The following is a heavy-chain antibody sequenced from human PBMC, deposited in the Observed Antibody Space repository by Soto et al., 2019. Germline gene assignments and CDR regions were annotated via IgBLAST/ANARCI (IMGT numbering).Heavy chain of an antibody. CDR1: GWTCIGYA. CDR2: ISYDVSNK. V-gene: IGHV3-30-3*01. J-gene: IGHJ6*02. D-gene: IGHD1-7*01. CDR3: ARYSPITGPTSDYNHGMDI. Sequence: PGGCLRLSCTASGWTCIGYAVDWVRQAPGKGLEFGGVISYDVSNKYYADSGKGRFTISRENSKNTLYLQMNSLRAEDTAVYYFARYSPITGPTSDYNHGMDIWAQASTDPVS.